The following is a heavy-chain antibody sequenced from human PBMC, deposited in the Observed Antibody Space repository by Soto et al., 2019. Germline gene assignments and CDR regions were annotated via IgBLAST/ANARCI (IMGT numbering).Heavy chain of an antibody. Sequence: TLSLTCAVSGYSISSGYYWGWIRQPPGKGLEWIGSIYHSGSTYYNPSLKSRVTISVDTSKNQFSLKLSSVTAADTAVYYCARVIAAADPNWFDPWGQGTLVTVSS. V-gene: IGHV4-38-2*01. CDR2: IYHSGST. CDR3: ARVIAAADPNWFDP. D-gene: IGHD6-13*01. CDR1: GYSISSGYY. J-gene: IGHJ5*02.